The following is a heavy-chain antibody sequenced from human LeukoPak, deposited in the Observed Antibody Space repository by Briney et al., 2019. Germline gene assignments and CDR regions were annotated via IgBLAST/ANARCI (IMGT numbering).Heavy chain of an antibody. D-gene: IGHD3-3*01. J-gene: IGHJ4*02. CDR3: AREPSRSGRFDY. Sequence: SETLSLTCTVSGGSISNGGYFWTWIRQHPGKGLEWIGYISYSGSTYYNPSLKSRLTISVDTSKNQFSLKLSSVTAADTAVYYCAREPSRSGRFDYWGQGTLVTVSS. CDR2: ISYSGST. CDR1: GGSISNGGYF. V-gene: IGHV4-31*03.